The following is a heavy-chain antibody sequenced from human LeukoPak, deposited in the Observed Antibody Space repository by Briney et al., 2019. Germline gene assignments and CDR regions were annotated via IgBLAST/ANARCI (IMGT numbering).Heavy chain of an antibody. CDR3: ARLRVTSGGYNSAFDY. V-gene: IGHV5-51*01. D-gene: IGHD5-24*01. Sequence: GESLKISCKGSGYSFTSYWIGWVRQVPGKGLEWMGIIYPGDSDTRYSPPFQGQVTISADKSISTAYLQWSSLKASDTAMYYCARLRVTSGGYNSAFDYWGQGTLVTVSS. CDR2: IYPGDSDT. CDR1: GYSFTSYW. J-gene: IGHJ4*02.